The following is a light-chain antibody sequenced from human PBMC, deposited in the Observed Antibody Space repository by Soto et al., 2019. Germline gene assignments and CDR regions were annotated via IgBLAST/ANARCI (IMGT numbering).Light chain of an antibody. V-gene: IGKV1-39*01. CDR1: QSISSS. Sequence: DIQMTQSPSSLSASVGDGVTITCRASQSISSSLNWYQQTPGKAPRLLIYGASSLQSGVPSRFSGSGSGTDFTLTISSLQPEDFVSYYCQQSYSMPLAFGGGTKVDIK. CDR2: GAS. CDR3: QQSYSMPLA. J-gene: IGKJ4*01.